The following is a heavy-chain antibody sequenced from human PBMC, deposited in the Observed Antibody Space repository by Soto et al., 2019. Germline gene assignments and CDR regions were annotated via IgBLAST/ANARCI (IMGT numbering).Heavy chain of an antibody. J-gene: IGHJ5*02. CDR1: GYTFSSYG. Sequence: ASVKVSCKASGYTFSSYGISWVRQAPGQGLEWMGWISGYDGLTKYAQKLQGRVTMTTDTSTSTAYIELRSLRSDDTAVYYCARDWYCSGGSCSDCFDPWGQGTLVTVSS. CDR3: ARDWYCSGGSCSDCFDP. D-gene: IGHD2-15*01. CDR2: ISGYDGLT. V-gene: IGHV1-18*01.